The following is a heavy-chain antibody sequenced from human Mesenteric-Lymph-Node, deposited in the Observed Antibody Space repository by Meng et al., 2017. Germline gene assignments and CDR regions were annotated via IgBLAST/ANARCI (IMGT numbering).Heavy chain of an antibody. J-gene: IGHJ4*02. CDR1: GDSISISTW. CDR3: ARDPYATGWAG. D-gene: IGHD6-19*01. Sequence: EESGPGLVQPSQTLALICTVSGDSISISTWWSWVRQPTGKGLEWIGEIYHSGGTNYNPSLRGRVTISLDKSKNQFSLTLRSVTAADTAVYYCARDPYATGWAGWGQGTLVTVSS. CDR2: IYHSGGT. V-gene: IGHV4-4*02.